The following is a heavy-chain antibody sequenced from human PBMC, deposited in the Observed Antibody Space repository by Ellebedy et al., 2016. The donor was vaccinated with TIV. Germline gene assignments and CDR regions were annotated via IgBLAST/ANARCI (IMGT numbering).Heavy chain of an antibody. CDR2: ISAYNDNT. CDR3: ARTYGSGNYYPTDY. V-gene: IGHV1-18*01. CDR1: VYTFTSYG. Sequence: ASVKVSCXASVYTFTSYGISWVRQAPGQGLEWMGWISAYNDNTNYAQKLQGRVTMTTDTSTSTAYMELRSLRSDDTAVYYCARTYGSGNYYPTDYWGQGTLVTVSS. D-gene: IGHD3-10*01. J-gene: IGHJ4*02.